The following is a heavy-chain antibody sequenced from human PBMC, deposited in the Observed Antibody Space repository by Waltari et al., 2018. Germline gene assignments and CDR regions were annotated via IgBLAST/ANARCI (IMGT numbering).Heavy chain of an antibody. V-gene: IGHV3-23*01. D-gene: IGHD3-22*01. Sequence: EVQLLESGGGLVQPGGSLRLSCAASGFTFCSYAMSGVGQAPGSGLVWVSAISGSGGNTYYTDSLKDRFTISRDNSKNTLYLQMNSLRAEDTAVYYCAKVDTMIVVVIIGAFDIWGQGTMVTVSS. J-gene: IGHJ3*02. CDR3: AKVDTMIVVVIIGAFDI. CDR1: GFTFCSYA. CDR2: ISGSGGNT.